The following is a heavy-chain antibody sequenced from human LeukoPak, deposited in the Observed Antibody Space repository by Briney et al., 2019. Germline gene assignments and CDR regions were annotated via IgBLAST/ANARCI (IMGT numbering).Heavy chain of an antibody. CDR2: IKRKTDGGTT. V-gene: IGHV3-15*01. Sequence: PGGSLRLSCAASGITFSKVWMSWVRQAPGKGLEWVGRIKRKTDGGTTDYAAPVKGRFTISRDDSKNTLYLQMNSLKTEDTAVYYCSTRIYVILTGAPDAFDIWGQGTMVTVSS. CDR1: GITFSKVW. J-gene: IGHJ3*02. D-gene: IGHD3-9*01. CDR3: STRIYVILTGAPDAFDI.